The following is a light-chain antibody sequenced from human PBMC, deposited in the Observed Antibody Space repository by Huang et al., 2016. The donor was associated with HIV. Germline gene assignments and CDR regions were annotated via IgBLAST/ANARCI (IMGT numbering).Light chain of an antibody. Sequence: DIVMTQTPLSLSLTPGQPASISCKSSQSLLHSDGKTYLYWFLQKPGQSPQLLIYEVSRRFSGVPDRFSGSRSGTDFTLKISRVEAEDVGIYYCMQGINLPLTFGGGTKVEIK. CDR3: MQGINLPLT. CDR1: QSLLHSDGKTY. J-gene: IGKJ4*01. V-gene: IGKV2-29*02. CDR2: EVS.